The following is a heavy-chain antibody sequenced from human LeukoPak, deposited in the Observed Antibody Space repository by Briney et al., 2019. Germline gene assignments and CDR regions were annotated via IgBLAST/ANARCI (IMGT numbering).Heavy chain of an antibody. V-gene: IGHV4-59*01. D-gene: IGHD6-19*01. CDR2: IYYSGST. CDR1: GGSISSYY. CDR3: ARDFSSGWYWFYP. Sequence: SETLSLTCTVSGGSISSYYWSWIRQPPGKGLEWIGYIYYSGSTNYNPSLKRRVTISVDTSKNQFCLRLSSVTAADTAVYYCARDFSSGWYWFYPWGQGTLVTVSS. J-gene: IGHJ5*02.